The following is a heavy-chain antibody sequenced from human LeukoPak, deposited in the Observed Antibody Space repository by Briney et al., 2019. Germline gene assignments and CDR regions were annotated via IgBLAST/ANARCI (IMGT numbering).Heavy chain of an antibody. D-gene: IGHD3-10*01. Sequence: KPSETLSLTCAVQGGSFSGFFWTWMRQPPGKGPEWIGEINQSRGTNYNPSLKSRATISKDPFKNQFSLKLSSVTAADTAVYYCARGGGVVRGVIKNYYYGMDVWGQGTTVTVSS. J-gene: IGHJ6*02. CDR2: INQSRGT. CDR1: GGSFSGFF. V-gene: IGHV4-34*01. CDR3: ARGGGVVRGVIKNYYYGMDV.